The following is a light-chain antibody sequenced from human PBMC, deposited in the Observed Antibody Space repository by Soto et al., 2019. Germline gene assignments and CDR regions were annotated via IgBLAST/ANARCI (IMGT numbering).Light chain of an antibody. CDR2: AAS. V-gene: IGKV1-39*01. Sequence: DIQVTQSPSYLSASVGDRVIITCRASQTIRVDLNWYQQKPGKAPNLLIYAASSLRSGVPSRFSGSGSGTDFTLTISRLQPEDFATYFCQQSYNTPYTFGQGTKLDFK. CDR3: QQSYNTPYT. CDR1: QTIRVD. J-gene: IGKJ2*01.